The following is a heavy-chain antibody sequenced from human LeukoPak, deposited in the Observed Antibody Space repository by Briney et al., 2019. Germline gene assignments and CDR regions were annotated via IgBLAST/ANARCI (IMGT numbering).Heavy chain of an antibody. D-gene: IGHD1-26*01. CDR1: GFTFSGSA. J-gene: IGHJ4*02. CDR3: TRGGATKEFDY. Sequence: GGSLRLSCAASGFTFSGSAMHWVRQASGKELEWVGRIRSKANSYATAYAASVKGRFTISRDDSKNTAYLQMNSLKTEDTAVYYCTRGGATKEFDYWGQGTLVTVSS. CDR2: IRSKANSYAT. V-gene: IGHV3-73*01.